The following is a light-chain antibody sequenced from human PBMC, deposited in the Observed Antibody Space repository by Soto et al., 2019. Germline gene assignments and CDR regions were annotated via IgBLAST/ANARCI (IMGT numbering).Light chain of an antibody. CDR3: QQYNSYPYT. CDR1: QSISSW. Sequence: DIQMTQSPSTLSASVGDRVTITCRASQSISSWLAWYRQKPGKAPKLLIYKASSLESGVPSSFGGTGSGTESTLTISSLQPDDFATYYCQQYNSYPYTFGQGTMLEIK. CDR2: KAS. J-gene: IGKJ2*01. V-gene: IGKV1-5*03.